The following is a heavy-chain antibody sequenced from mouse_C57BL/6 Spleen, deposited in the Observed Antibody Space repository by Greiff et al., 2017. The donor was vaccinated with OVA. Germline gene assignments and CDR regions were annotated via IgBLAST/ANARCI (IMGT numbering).Heavy chain of an antibody. CDR1: GYTFTSYD. J-gene: IGHJ2*01. Sequence: VKLMESGPELVKPGASVKLSCKASGYTFTSYDINWVKQRPGQGLEWIGWIYPRDGSTKYNEKFKGKATLTVDTSSSTAYMELHSLTSEDSAVYFCARSSIDDYDVDLDDWGQGTTLTVSS. CDR3: ARSSIDDYDVDLDD. D-gene: IGHD2-4*01. V-gene: IGHV1-85*01. CDR2: IYPRDGST.